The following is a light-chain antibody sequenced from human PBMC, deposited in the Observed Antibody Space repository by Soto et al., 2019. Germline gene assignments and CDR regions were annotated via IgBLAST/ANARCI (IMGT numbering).Light chain of an antibody. Sequence: IVITQSPSTLSVYTGERDTLSCRASQSISSNLAWYQQKPGQAPRLLIYGAYTRAAGVPARFSGSGSGTEFTLTITSLQSEDIALYYCQQYNIWPPITFAQGTRLEI. CDR2: GAY. CDR3: QQYNIWPPIT. J-gene: IGKJ5*01. CDR1: QSISSN. V-gene: IGKV3-15*01.